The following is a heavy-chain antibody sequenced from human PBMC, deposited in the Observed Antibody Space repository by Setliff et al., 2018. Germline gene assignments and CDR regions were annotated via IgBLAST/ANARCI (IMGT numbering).Heavy chain of an antibody. V-gene: IGHV1-2*02. J-gene: IGHJ5*01. D-gene: IGHD3-16*02. CDR1: RNSFTGHF. Sequence: GASVKVSCKVPRNSFTGHFLHWVRQAPGRGLEWMGWINPDSGDTHSPQNFQGRVRMTRDTSMSTVYMELTRLTSDDTAVYYCTRSSSYGMRYWFDSWGQGPLVTVSS. CDR3: TRSSSYGMRYWFDS. CDR2: INPDSGDT.